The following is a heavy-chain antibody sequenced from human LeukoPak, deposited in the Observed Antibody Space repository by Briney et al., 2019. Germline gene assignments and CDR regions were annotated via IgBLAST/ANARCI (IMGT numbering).Heavy chain of an antibody. CDR1: GFTFSSYG. J-gene: IGHJ4*02. CDR3: TRDPGRCTSTSCYPDY. D-gene: IGHD2-2*01. CDR2: IWYDGSNK. V-gene: IGHV3-33*01. Sequence: GRSLRLSCAASGFTFSSYGMHWVRQAPGKGLEWVAVIWYDGSNKYYADSVKGRFTISRDNSKNTLYLQMNSLRAEDTAVYYCTRDPGRCTSTSCYPDYWGQGTLVTVSS.